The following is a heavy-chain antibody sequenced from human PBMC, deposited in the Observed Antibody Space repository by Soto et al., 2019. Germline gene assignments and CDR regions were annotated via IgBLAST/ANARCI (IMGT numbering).Heavy chain of an antibody. CDR2: INPDGTNA. CDR1: GFTW. CDR3: ASETARGSGSYYFDY. Sequence: GGSLRLSCAASGFTWMHWVRQAPGKGLVWVSRINPDGTNADYADSVRGRFIISRDNAKNTLFLQMNSLRAEDTAVYYCASETARGSGSYYFDYWGQGSLVTVSS. D-gene: IGHD3-16*01. V-gene: IGHV3-74*01. J-gene: IGHJ4*02.